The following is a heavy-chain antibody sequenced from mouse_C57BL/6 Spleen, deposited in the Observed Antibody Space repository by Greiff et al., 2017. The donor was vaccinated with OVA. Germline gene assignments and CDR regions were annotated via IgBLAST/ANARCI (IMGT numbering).Heavy chain of an antibody. J-gene: IGHJ1*03. V-gene: IGHV1-19*01. D-gene: IGHD1-1*01. CDR2: INPYNGGT. Sequence: EVKLQESGPVLVKPGASVKMSCKASGYTFTDYYMNWVKQSHGKSLEWIGVINPYNGGTSYNQKFKGKATLTVDKSSSTAYMELNSLTSEDSAVYYCARGGTTVVDWYFDVWGTGTTVTVSS. CDR1: GYTFTDYY. CDR3: ARGGTTVVDWYFDV.